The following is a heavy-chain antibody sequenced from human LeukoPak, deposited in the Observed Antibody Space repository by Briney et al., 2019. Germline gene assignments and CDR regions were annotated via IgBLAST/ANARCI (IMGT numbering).Heavy chain of an antibody. Sequence: PSETLFLTCTVSGGSISSSSYYWGWVRQPPGKGLEWIGSTHYSGNTYYNPSLKSRVTISVDTSKNQFSLKLSSVTAADTAMYYCARTYYDSSDIYAFDIWGQGTMVTVSS. CDR3: ARTYYDSSDIYAFDI. D-gene: IGHD3-22*01. V-gene: IGHV4-39*01. CDR2: THYSGNT. J-gene: IGHJ3*02. CDR1: GGSISSSSYY.